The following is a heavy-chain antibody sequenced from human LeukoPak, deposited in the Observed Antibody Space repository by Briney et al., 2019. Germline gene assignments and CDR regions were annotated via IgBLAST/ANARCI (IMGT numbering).Heavy chain of an antibody. CDR3: ASCGSEQL. V-gene: IGHV4-39*01. Sequence: PSETLSLTCTVSGGSISSSSYYWGWIRQPPGKGLEWIGSINYSGSTFHNPSLKSRVTISVDTSKNQFSLKLSSVTAADTAVYYCASCGSEQLWGQGTLVTVSS. CDR1: GGSISSSSYY. CDR2: INYSGST. J-gene: IGHJ4*02. D-gene: IGHD3-10*01.